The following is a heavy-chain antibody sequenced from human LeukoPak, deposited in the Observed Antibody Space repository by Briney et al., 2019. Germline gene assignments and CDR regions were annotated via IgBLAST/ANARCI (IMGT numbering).Heavy chain of an antibody. Sequence: SETLSLTCAVSDDSFSSHYWTWIRQPPGKGLEWIGYISYIGSTNYNPSLKSRVTISIDTSRNQFSLRLSSVTAADTAVYYCARDLVTVTKGFHIWGQGTMVSVSS. CDR3: ARDLVTVTKGFHI. CDR2: ISYIGST. J-gene: IGHJ3*02. CDR1: DDSFSSHY. V-gene: IGHV4-59*11. D-gene: IGHD4-17*01.